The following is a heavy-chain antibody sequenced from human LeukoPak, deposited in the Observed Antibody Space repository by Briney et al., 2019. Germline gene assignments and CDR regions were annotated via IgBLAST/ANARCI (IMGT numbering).Heavy chain of an antibody. D-gene: IGHD5-18*01. CDR2: IYTSGST. Sequence: SETLSLTCTVSGGSISSYYWSWIRQPAGKRLEWIERIYTSGSTNYNPSLKSRVTISVDTSKNQFSLKLSSVTAADTAVYYCARGDTAMVMFFGYWGQGTLVTVSS. J-gene: IGHJ4*02. CDR1: GGSISSYY. CDR3: ARGDTAMVMFFGY. V-gene: IGHV4-4*07.